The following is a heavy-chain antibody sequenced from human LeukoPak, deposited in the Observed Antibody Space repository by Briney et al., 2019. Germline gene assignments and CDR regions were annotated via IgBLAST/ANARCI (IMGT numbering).Heavy chain of an antibody. V-gene: IGHV3-48*04. J-gene: IGHJ4*02. Sequence: GGSLRLSCAASGFTFSSCSMNWVRQAPGKGLEWVSYISSSDSTIYYADSVQGRFTISRDNAKNSLYLQMNSLRAEDTAVYYCARVSPPHWGQGTLVTVSS. CDR1: GFTFSSCS. CDR3: ARVSPPH. CDR2: ISSSDSTI.